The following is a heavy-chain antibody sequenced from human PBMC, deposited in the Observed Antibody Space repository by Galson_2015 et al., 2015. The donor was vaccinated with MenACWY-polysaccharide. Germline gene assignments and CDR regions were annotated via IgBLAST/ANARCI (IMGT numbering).Heavy chain of an antibody. J-gene: IGHJ2*01. CDR2: FPSSGSRP. D-gene: IGHD6-19*01. CDR3: AKDRSSGASWYYFDL. CDR1: GFTFSDYG. Sequence: SLRLSCAASGFTFSDYGMRWFRQAPGKGLEWVAGFPSSGSRPYYADYVRGRFSVSRDNSDNTFYLQMNSLRAEDTAMYYCAKDRSSGASWYYFDLGGRGTLVTVSS. V-gene: IGHV3-23*01.